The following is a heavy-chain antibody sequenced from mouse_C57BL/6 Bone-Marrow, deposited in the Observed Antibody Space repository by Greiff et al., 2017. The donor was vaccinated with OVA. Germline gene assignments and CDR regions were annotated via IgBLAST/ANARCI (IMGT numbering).Heavy chain of an antibody. D-gene: IGHD4-1*01. CDR3: ARPGTAWFAY. J-gene: IGHJ3*01. CDR1: GFTFSSYG. Sequence: EVKLQESGGDLVKPGGSLKLSCAASGFTFSSYGMYWVRQTPDKRLEWVATISSGGSYTYYPDSVKGRFTISRDNAKNTLYLQMSSLKSEDTAMYYCARPGTAWFAYWGQGTLVTVSA. CDR2: ISSGGSYT. V-gene: IGHV5-6*01.